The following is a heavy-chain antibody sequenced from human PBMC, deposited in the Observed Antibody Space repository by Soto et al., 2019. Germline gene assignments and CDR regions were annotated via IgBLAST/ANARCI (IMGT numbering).Heavy chain of an antibody. CDR1: EFTLSPYW. CDR3: ARDLGGHDY. J-gene: IGHJ4*02. Sequence: PGGSLRLSCAASEFTLSPYWMHRVRQAPGRGLEWVARLSSDGFGTAYADSVKGRFLIPRDTARNTLFLHMNILRHEDTAVYYCARDLGGHDYWGRGTLVTVSS. D-gene: IGHD3-16*01. CDR2: LSSDGFGT. V-gene: IGHV3-74*03.